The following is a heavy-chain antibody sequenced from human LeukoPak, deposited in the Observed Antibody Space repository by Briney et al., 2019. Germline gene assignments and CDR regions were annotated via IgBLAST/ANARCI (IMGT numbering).Heavy chain of an antibody. D-gene: IGHD3-10*01. Sequence: ASVKVSCKVSGYTLTELSMHWVRQAPGKGLEWMGGFDPEDGETIYAQKFQGRVTMTEDTSTDTAYMELSSLRSEDTAVYYCARGFGELLRPYYYYYYGMDVWGQGTTVTVSS. V-gene: IGHV1-24*01. CDR3: ARGFGELLRPYYYYYYGMDV. J-gene: IGHJ6*02. CDR1: GYTLTELS. CDR2: FDPEDGET.